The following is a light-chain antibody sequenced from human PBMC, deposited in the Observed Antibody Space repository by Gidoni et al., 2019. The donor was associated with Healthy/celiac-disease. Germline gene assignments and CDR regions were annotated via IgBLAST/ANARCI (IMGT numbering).Light chain of an antibody. Sequence: SYELTQLSSLSVSPGQTAWNTCPGDVLAPKYARWFQQKPGQAPVLVIYKDSERTSGIPERFSGSSSGTTVTLTISGAQVEDEADCYCYSAADNNRVFGTGTKVTVL. J-gene: IGLJ1*01. V-gene: IGLV3-27*01. CDR2: KDS. CDR1: VLAPKY. CDR3: YSAADNNRV.